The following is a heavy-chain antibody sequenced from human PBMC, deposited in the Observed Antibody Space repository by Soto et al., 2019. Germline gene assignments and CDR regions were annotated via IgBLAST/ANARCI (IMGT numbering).Heavy chain of an antibody. V-gene: IGHV3-23*01. CDR2: IGESGTPT. CDR3: ARYIPGVRYYGMDV. Sequence: GGSLSLSCAASGFTFRSYAMKWVRQAPGKGLEWVSLIGESGTPTYYADSVKGRFTISRDNSGNTPFLEMYSLRAEDTAVYYCARYIPGVRYYGMDVWGQGTTVTVSS. D-gene: IGHD2-2*01. CDR1: GFTFRSYA. J-gene: IGHJ6*02.